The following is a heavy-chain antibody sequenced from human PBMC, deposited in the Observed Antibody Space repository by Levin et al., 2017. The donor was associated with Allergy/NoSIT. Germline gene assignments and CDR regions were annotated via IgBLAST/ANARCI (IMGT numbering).Heavy chain of an antibody. CDR2: IYYSGST. J-gene: IGHJ4*02. CDR1: GGSISSGGYY. CDR3: ARAYTAMVMVDG. V-gene: IGHV4-31*03. D-gene: IGHD5-18*01. Sequence: MPSETLSLTCTVSGGSISSGGYYWSWIRQHPGKGLEWIGYIYYSGSTYYNPSLKSRVTISVDTSKNQFSLKLSSVTAADTAVYYCARAYTAMVMVDGWGQGTLVTVSS.